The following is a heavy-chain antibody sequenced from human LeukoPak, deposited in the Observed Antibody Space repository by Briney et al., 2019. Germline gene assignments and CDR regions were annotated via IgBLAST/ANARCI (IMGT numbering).Heavy chain of an antibody. CDR2: INTNTGNP. V-gene: IGHV7-4-1*02. Sequence: WASVKVSCKASGYTFTSYAMNWVRQAPGQGLEWMGWINTNTGNPTYAQGFTGRFVFSLDTSVSTAYLQISSLKAEDTAVYYCAKSDSSGYSTEGAFDIWGQGTMVTVSS. D-gene: IGHD3-22*01. CDR1: GYTFTSYA. J-gene: IGHJ3*02. CDR3: AKSDSSGYSTEGAFDI.